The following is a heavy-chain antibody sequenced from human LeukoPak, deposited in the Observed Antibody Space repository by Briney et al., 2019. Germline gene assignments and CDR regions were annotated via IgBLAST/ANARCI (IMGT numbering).Heavy chain of an antibody. Sequence: SETLSLTCAVSGGSISSYYWSWIRQPPGKGLEWIGYIYYSGTTNYNPSLKSRVTISVDTSKNQFSLKLSSVTAADTAVYYCARGTYCGGDCYSIDYWGQGTLVTVSS. CDR3: ARGTYCGGDCYSIDY. D-gene: IGHD2-21*02. J-gene: IGHJ4*02. CDR1: GGSISSYY. V-gene: IGHV4-59*08. CDR2: IYYSGTT.